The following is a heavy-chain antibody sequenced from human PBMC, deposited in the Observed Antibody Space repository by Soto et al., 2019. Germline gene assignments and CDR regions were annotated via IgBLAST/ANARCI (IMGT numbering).Heavy chain of an antibody. CDR1: GFTFSTYG. V-gene: IGHV3-30*02. J-gene: IGHJ4*02. Sequence: PGGSLRLSCAASGFTFSTYGMHWVRQAPGKGLEWVALVWYDGRNKYYADSVKGRFTISRDNSKSTLYLQMNSLRIEDTAVYYCARELERVFDYWGQGTLVTVSS. D-gene: IGHD1-1*01. CDR2: VWYDGRNK. CDR3: ARELERVFDY.